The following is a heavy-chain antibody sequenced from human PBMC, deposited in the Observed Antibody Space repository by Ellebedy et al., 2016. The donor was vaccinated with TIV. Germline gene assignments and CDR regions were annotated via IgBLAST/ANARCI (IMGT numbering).Heavy chain of an antibody. V-gene: IGHV6-1*01. Sequence: SQTLSLTXXISGDSVPSDRAAWNWIRQSPSRGLEWLGRTFYRSKWYYDYAASVRSRISVNPDTSKNQFSLQLNSVTPDDTAVYYCAREGTMIRGIKNWFDPWGQGTLVIVSS. CDR3: AREGTMIRGIKNWFDP. J-gene: IGHJ5*02. CDR1: GDSVPSDRAA. D-gene: IGHD3-10*01. CDR2: TFYRSKWYY.